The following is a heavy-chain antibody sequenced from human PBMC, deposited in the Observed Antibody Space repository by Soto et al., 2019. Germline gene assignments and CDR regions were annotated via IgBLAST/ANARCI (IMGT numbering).Heavy chain of an antibody. D-gene: IGHD2-21*02. Sequence: SETLSLTCTVSGGSISSYYWSWIRQPPGKGLEWIGYIYYSGSTYYNPSLKSRVTMSVDTSKNLFSLNLSSVTAADTAVYFCVREDDGGDRDYYGLDVWGQGTTVTVSS. CDR2: IYYSGST. V-gene: IGHV4-59*04. CDR1: GGSISSYY. CDR3: VREDDGGDRDYYGLDV. J-gene: IGHJ6*02.